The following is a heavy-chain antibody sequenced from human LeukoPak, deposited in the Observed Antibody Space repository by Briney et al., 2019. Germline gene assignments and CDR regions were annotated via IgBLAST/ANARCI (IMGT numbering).Heavy chain of an antibody. V-gene: IGHV3-30*18. CDR1: GFTFSSYG. D-gene: IGHD6-19*01. CDR3: AKTKSGYSSGWYGYYYYCYGMDV. Sequence: PGRSLRLSCAASGFTFSSYGMHWVRQAPGKGLEWVAVISYDGSNKYYADSVKGRFTISRDNSKNTLYLQMNSLRAEDTAVYYCAKTKSGYSSGWYGYYYYCYGMDVWGQGTTVTVSS. J-gene: IGHJ6*02. CDR2: ISYDGSNK.